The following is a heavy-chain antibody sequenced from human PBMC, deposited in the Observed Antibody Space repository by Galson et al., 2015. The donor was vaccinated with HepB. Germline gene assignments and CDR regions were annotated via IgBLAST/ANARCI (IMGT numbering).Heavy chain of an antibody. CDR1: GFTLSHYW. D-gene: IGHD3-3*01. CDR2: ISSNGSIT. V-gene: IGHV3-74*01. CDR3: ARDDVWSGPSNDS. J-gene: IGHJ4*02. Sequence: SLRLSCAASGFTLSHYWMHWVRQFPGKGLEWVSRISSNGSITDYAESVKGRFTISRDNAKSTLVLQMNSLRAEDTALYFCARDDVWSGPSNDSWGQGTLVTVSS.